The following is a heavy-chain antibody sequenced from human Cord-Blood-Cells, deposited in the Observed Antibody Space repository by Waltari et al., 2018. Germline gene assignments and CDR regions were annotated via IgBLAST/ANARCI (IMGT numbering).Heavy chain of an antibody. CDR2: IYYSGST. CDR3: ARDKGPNGNYKD. V-gene: IGHV4-59*01. CDR1: GGSISSYY. Sequence: QVQLQESGPGLVKPSETLSLTCTVSGGSISSYYWSWIRQPPGKGLEWIGYIYYSGSTNHNPSLQSRVTISVDTSKNPFALKLSSVTAADTAVYYCARDKGPNGNYKDWGQGTLVTVSS. D-gene: IGHD1-7*01. J-gene: IGHJ4*02.